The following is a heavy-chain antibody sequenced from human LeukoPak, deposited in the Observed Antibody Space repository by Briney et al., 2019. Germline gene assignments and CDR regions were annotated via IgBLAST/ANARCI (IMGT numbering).Heavy chain of an antibody. Sequence: GGSLRLSCAASGFTFSSYAMSWVRQAPGKGLEWVSAISGSGGSPYYADSVKGRFTISRDNSKNPLYLQMNSLRAEDTAVYYCAKDWDEITGYYFDYWGQGTLVTVSS. V-gene: IGHV3-23*01. CDR3: AKDWDEITGYYFDY. J-gene: IGHJ4*02. CDR2: ISGSGGSP. CDR1: GFTFSSYA. D-gene: IGHD3-16*01.